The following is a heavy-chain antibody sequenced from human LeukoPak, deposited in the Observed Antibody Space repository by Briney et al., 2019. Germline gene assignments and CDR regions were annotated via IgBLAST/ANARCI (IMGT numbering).Heavy chain of an antibody. D-gene: IGHD3-22*01. CDR2: ISAYNGNT. Sequence: ASVKVSCKASGYTFTSYGISWVRQAPGQGLEWMGWISAYNGNTNYAQKLQGRVTMTPDTSTSTAYMELRSLRSDDTAVYYCARTKDSSGYDAFDIWGQGTMVTVSS. V-gene: IGHV1-18*01. CDR1: GYTFTSYG. J-gene: IGHJ3*02. CDR3: ARTKDSSGYDAFDI.